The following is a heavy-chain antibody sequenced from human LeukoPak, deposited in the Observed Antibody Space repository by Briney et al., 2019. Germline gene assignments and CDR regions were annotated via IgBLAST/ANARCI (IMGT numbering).Heavy chain of an antibody. J-gene: IGHJ4*02. Sequence: SETLSLTCAVSGGSISSSSYYWGWIRQPPGKGLEWIGSIYYSGSTYYNPSLKSRVTISVDTSKNQFSLKLSSVTAADTAVYYCARDLGVVSHYPNWGQGILVTVST. CDR3: ARDLGVVSHYPN. CDR1: GGSISSSSYY. D-gene: IGHD1-26*01. V-gene: IGHV4-39*07. CDR2: IYYSGST.